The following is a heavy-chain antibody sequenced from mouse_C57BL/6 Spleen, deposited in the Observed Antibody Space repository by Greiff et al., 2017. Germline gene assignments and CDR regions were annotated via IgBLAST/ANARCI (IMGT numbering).Heavy chain of an antibody. J-gene: IGHJ2*01. CDR2: IYPGDGDT. CDR3: ARSYSSGRFDY. CDR1: GYAFSSSW. Sequence: QVQLQQSGPELVKPGASVKISCKASGYAFSSSWMNWVKQRPGTGLERIGRIYPGDGDTNYNGKFKGKVTLTADKSSSTAYMQLSSLTSEDSAVYFCARSYSSGRFDYWGKGTTLTVPS. D-gene: IGHD3-2*02. V-gene: IGHV1-82*01.